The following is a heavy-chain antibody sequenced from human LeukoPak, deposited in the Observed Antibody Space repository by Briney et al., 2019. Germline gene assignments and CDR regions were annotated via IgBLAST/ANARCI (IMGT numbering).Heavy chain of an antibody. CDR2: ISGSGGST. D-gene: IGHD2-2*02. CDR1: GFTFSSYA. J-gene: IGHJ4*02. V-gene: IGHV3-23*01. CDR3: AKVPARSVVVPAAIVYYFDY. Sequence: PGGSLRLSCAASGFTFSSYAMSWVRQAPGKGLEWVSAISGSGGSTYYADSVKGRFTISRDNSKNTLYLQMNGLRAEDTAVYYCAKVPARSVVVPAAIVYYFDYWGQGTLVTVSS.